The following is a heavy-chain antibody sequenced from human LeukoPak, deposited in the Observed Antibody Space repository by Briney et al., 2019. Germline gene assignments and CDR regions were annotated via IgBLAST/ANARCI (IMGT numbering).Heavy chain of an antibody. CDR2: LKQDGSQT. D-gene: IGHD3-10*01. V-gene: IGHV3-7*01. J-gene: IGHJ6*03. CDR1: GFTFSNYW. CDR3: ARPYFGSGSPPTVYYYHMDV. Sequence: GGSLRLSCAASGFTFSNYWMSWVRQAPGRGLEWVANLKQDGSQTYYVDSVKGRFTISRDNAKNSLFLQMNSLRAEDTAVYYCARPYFGSGSPPTVYYYHMDVWGKGTTVTVSS.